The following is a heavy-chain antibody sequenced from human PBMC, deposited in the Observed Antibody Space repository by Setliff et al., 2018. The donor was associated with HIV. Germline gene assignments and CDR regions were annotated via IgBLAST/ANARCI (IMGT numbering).Heavy chain of an antibody. Sequence: ASVKVSCKVSGYTLTELSRHWVRQAPGKGPEWMGGFDPEDGETIYAQKFQGRVTMTEDTSTDTAYMELSSLRSEDTAVYYCATRSAAAGSGPGAFDIWGQGTMVTVS. V-gene: IGHV1-24*01. D-gene: IGHD6-13*01. CDR3: ATRSAAAGSGPGAFDI. CDR1: GYTLTELS. CDR2: FDPEDGET. J-gene: IGHJ3*02.